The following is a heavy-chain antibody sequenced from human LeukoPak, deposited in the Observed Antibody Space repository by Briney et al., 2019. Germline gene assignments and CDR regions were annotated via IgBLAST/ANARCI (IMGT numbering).Heavy chain of an antibody. D-gene: IGHD3-3*01. CDR1: GGSISSYY. J-gene: IGHJ2*01. Sequence: SETLSLTCTVSGGSISSYYWSWIRQPPGKGLEWIGYIYSSGNTNYNPSLKSRVTISVDTSKNQFSLKLSSVTAADTAVYYCARDHPAYYDFWSGQGSGGYFDLWGRGTLVTVSS. CDR3: ARDHPAYYDFWSGQGSGGYFDL. V-gene: IGHV4-4*08. CDR2: IYSSGNT.